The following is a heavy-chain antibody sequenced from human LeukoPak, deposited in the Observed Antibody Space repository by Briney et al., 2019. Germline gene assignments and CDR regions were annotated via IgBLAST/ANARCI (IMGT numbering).Heavy chain of an antibody. CDR2: IIPILGTA. CDR1: GGTFSSYA. Sequence: SVKVSCKASGGTFSSYAISWVRQAPGQGLEWMGGIIPILGTANYAQKFQGRVTITANESTSTAYMELSSLRSEDTAVYYCARADRGLYYYYYGMDVWGQGTTVTVSS. V-gene: IGHV1-69*01. J-gene: IGHJ6*02. CDR3: ARADRGLYYYYYGMDV. D-gene: IGHD3-16*02.